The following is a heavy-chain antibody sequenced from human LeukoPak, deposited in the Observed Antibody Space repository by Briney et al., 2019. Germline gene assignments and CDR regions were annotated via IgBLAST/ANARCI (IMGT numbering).Heavy chain of an antibody. CDR2: IYGGGST. J-gene: IGHJ3*02. CDR1: GLTVSRNY. Sequence: HPGGSLRLSCAASGLTVSRNYMNWVRQAPGKGLEWVSVIYGGGSTYYADSVKGRFTISRDNSKNTLYLQINSLRAEDTAVYHCARDGRGDGVPAENAFAIWGQGTMVTVSS. D-gene: IGHD3-10*01. V-gene: IGHV3-53*01. CDR3: ARDGRGDGVPAENAFAI.